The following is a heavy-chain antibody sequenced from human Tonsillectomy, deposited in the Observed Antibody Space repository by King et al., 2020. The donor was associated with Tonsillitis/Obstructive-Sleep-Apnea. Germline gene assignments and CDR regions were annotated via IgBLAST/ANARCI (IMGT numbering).Heavy chain of an antibody. V-gene: IGHV3-30*18. CDR1: GFTFSSYG. CDR3: AKDQNCSGGSCLNY. D-gene: IGHD2-15*01. Sequence: VQLVESGGGVVQPGRSLRLSCAASGFTFSSYGMHWVRQAPGKGLEWVAVISYDGSNKYYVDSVKGRFTISRDNSKNTLYLQMNSLRAEDTAVYYCAKDQNCSGGSCLNYWGQGTLVTVSS. CDR2: ISYDGSNK. J-gene: IGHJ4*02.